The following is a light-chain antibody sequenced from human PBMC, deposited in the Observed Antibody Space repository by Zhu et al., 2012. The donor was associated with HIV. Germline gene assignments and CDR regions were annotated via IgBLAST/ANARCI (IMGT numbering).Light chain of an antibody. CDR3: QQCYSPPLT. V-gene: IGKV1-NL1*01. Sequence: DIQMTQSPSSLSASVGDRVTITCRASRGIYNALAWYQQKPGKAPKLLVYAASTLQSGVPSRFSGSGSGTDYTLTINSLQPEDLATYFCQQCYSPPLTFGPWDQSGDQT. CDR2: AAS. CDR1: RGIYNA. J-gene: IGKJ3*01.